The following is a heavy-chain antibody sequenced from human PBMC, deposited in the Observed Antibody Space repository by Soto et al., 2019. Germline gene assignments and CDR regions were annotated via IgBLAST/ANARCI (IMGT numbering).Heavy chain of an antibody. V-gene: IGHV4-61*01. D-gene: IGHD6-19*01. CDR2: IYYSGST. Sequence: KSSENLALTCTVYGGSVSSCSYYWSWIRQPPGKGLEWIGYIYYSGSTNYNPSLKSRVTISVDPSKNQFSLKLSSVTAADTAVYYCAASGWYSNWFYPRGKRSRVTFAS. J-gene: IGHJ5*02. CDR1: GGSVSSCSYY. CDR3: AASGWYSNWFYP.